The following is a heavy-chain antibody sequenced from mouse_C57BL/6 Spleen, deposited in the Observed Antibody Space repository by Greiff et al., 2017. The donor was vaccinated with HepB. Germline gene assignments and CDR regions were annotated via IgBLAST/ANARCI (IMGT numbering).Heavy chain of an antibody. CDR3: ARSGYSSGSYFDY. J-gene: IGHJ2*01. CDR1: GYTFTSYW. D-gene: IGHD3-2*02. V-gene: IGHV1-55*01. CDR2: IYPGSGST. Sequence: QVQLQQSGAELVKPGASVKMSCKASGYTFTSYWITWVKQRPGQGLEWIGDIYPGSGSTNYNEKFKSKATLTVDTSSSTAYMQLSSLTSEDSAVYYCARSGYSSGSYFDYWGQGTTLTVSS.